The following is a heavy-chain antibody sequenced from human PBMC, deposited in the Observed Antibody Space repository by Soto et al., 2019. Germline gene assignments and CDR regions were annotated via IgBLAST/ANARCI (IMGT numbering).Heavy chain of an antibody. Sequence: SETLSLTCSVSGGSIRSSSYYWAWIRQPPGKGLEWIGTIYYSGSTYYNPPLKSRLTISIDTSKNQFSLKLTSVTAADTAVYYCARMDTDYGMDVWGQGTTVTVSS. CDR3: ARMDTDYGMDV. J-gene: IGHJ6*02. CDR1: GGSIRSSSYY. D-gene: IGHD5-18*01. CDR2: IYYSGST. V-gene: IGHV4-39*01.